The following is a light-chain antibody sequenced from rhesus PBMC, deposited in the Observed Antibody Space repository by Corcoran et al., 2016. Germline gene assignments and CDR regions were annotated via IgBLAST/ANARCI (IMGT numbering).Light chain of an antibody. CDR1: QRVSSS. CDR3: QQYSNWPLT. Sequence: EIVLTQSPATLSLSPGERATLSCRASQRVSSSLAWYQQKPGQAPRLLIYVASSRATGNPDRFSGGGSGTDFTLTISILEPEDVGVYYCQQYSNWPLTFGGGTKVELK. CDR2: VAS. J-gene: IGKJ4*01. V-gene: IGKV3-42*02.